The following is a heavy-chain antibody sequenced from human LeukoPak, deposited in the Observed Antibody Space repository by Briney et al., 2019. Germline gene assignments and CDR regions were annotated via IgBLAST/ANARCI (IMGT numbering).Heavy chain of an antibody. V-gene: IGHV4-38-2*02. D-gene: IGHD3-3*01. J-gene: IGHJ3*02. CDR1: GYSISSGYY. CDR3: ARAFRGIFGVFEAFDI. Sequence: SETLSLTCTVSGYSISSGYYWGWIRQPPGKGLEWIGSIYYSGSTYYNPSLKSRVTISVDTPKNQFSLKLSSVTAADTAVYYCARAFRGIFGVFEAFDIWGQGTMVTVSS. CDR2: IYYSGST.